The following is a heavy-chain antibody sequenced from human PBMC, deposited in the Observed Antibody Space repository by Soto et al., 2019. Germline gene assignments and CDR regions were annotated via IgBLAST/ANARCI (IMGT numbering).Heavy chain of an antibody. V-gene: IGHV1-18*01. Sequence: GASVKVSCKASGYTFTSYGISWVRQAPGQGLEWMGWISAYNGNTNYAQKLQGRVTMTTDTSTSTAYMELRSLRSDDTAVYYCARDFTYYYDSSGPRNVYYYYGMDVWGQGTTVTVSS. CDR2: ISAYNGNT. D-gene: IGHD3-22*01. CDR1: GYTFTSYG. J-gene: IGHJ6*02. CDR3: ARDFTYYYDSSGPRNVYYYYGMDV.